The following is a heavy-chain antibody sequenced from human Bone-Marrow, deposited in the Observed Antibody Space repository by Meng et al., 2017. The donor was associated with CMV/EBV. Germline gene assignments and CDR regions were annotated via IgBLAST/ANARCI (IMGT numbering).Heavy chain of an antibody. D-gene: IGHD3-3*01. Sequence: GESLKISCTASGFTVGSSYMSWIRQSPGKGVEWVSTIYSRGGTYYTDAVKGRFTISRDNSKKTLHLQMNSLRPDDTAIYYCAKVARGSEWTQDYWGQGTLVTVSS. CDR3: AKVARGSEWTQDY. V-gene: IGHV3-66*03. CDR1: GFTVGSSY. J-gene: IGHJ4*02. CDR2: IYSRGGT.